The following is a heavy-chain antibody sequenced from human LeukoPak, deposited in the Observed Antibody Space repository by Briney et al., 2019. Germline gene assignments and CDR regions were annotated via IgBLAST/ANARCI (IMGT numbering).Heavy chain of an antibody. Sequence: GGSLRLSCAASGFTFSSYSMNWVRQAPGKGLEWVAFIWYDGSNKYYTDSVKGRFTISRDNSKNTLYLRMNSLRAEDTAVYYCAGDRATSYFDYWGQGALVTISS. CDR3: AGDRATSYFDY. CDR2: IWYDGSNK. J-gene: IGHJ4*02. V-gene: IGHV3-33*08. CDR1: GFTFSSYS.